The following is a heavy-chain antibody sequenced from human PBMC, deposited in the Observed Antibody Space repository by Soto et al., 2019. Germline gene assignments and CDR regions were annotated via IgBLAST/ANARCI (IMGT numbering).Heavy chain of an antibody. D-gene: IGHD3-22*01. CDR2: ISGSGGST. J-gene: IGHJ3*02. CDR1: GVTFSSYA. V-gene: IGHV3-23*01. CDR3: AKEGDYYDSSGYYGSAPSDAFDI. Sequence: GGSLRLSCAASGVTFSSYAMSWVRQAPGKGLEWVSAISGSGGSTYYADSVKGRFTISRDNSKNTLYLQMNSLRAEDTAVYYCAKEGDYYDSSGYYGSAPSDAFDIWGQGTMVTVSS.